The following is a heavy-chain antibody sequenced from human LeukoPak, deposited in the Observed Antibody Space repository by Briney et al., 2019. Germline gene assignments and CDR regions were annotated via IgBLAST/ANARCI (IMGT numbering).Heavy chain of an antibody. V-gene: IGHV4-31*03. Sequence: SETLSLTCTVSGDSISSSGFYWSWIRQHPGKGLEWVGYIYSSGSTNYNASLKSRLTISVDTSKNQFSLRLTSVTAADTAVYYCASDSTHRAASGSFVYWGQGSPVTVSS. CDR3: ASDSTHRAASGSFVY. CDR1: GDSISSSGFY. CDR2: IYSSGST. D-gene: IGHD6-13*01. J-gene: IGHJ4*02.